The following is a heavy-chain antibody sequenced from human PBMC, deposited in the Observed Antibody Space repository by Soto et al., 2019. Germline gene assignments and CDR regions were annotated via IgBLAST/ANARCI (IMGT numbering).Heavy chain of an antibody. CDR3: AKSTGGTANGMDV. D-gene: IGHD2-8*02. J-gene: IGHJ6*02. CDR2: LSWNSGTI. Sequence: PGGSLRLSCAASGFTFDNYAMYWVRQAPGKGLEWVSGLSWNSGTIGYADSVKGRFTISRDNAKNSLYLQMTSLRAEDTALYYCAKSTGGTANGMDVWGQGTTVSV. CDR1: GFTFDNYA. V-gene: IGHV3-9*01.